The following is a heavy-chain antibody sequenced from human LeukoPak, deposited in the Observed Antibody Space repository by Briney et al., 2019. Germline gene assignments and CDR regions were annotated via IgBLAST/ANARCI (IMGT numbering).Heavy chain of an antibody. CDR2: ISAYNGNT. CDR1: GYTFTSYG. Sequence: GASVKVSCKASGYTFTSYGISWVRQAPGQGLEWMGWISAYNGNTNHAQNLQGRVTMTTDTSTSTAYMELRSLRSDDTAVYYCARDRVMVDLGYCSGTSCPPPDWFDPWGQGTLVTVSS. CDR3: ARDRVMVDLGYCSGTSCPPPDWFDP. D-gene: IGHD2-2*01. V-gene: IGHV1-18*01. J-gene: IGHJ5*02.